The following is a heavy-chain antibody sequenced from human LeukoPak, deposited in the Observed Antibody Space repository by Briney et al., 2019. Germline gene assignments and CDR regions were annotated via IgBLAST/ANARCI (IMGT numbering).Heavy chain of an antibody. V-gene: IGHV4-4*07. Sequence: SETLSLTCTVSGGSISSYYWSWIRQPAGKGLEWIGRIYTSGSTNYNPSLKSRVTMSVDTSRNQFSLKLSSVTAADTAVYYCARVTTIFGVPPYYYYMDVWGKGTTVTVSS. D-gene: IGHD3-3*01. J-gene: IGHJ6*03. CDR2: IYTSGST. CDR1: GGSISSYY. CDR3: ARVTTIFGVPPYYYYMDV.